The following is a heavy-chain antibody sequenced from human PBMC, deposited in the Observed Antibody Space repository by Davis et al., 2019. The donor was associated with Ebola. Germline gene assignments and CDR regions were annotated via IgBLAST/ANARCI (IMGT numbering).Heavy chain of an antibody. V-gene: IGHV1-69*13. CDR2: IISMFGTA. J-gene: IGHJ6*04. D-gene: IGHD3-3*01. Sequence: SVKVSCKASGGAFRTYAISWVRQVPGQGLEWMGGIISMFGTANYAQKLETRVTITADESTRTAYMELSRLRSEDTAVYYCARGATYYDFWSGYQHYYYYYGMDVWGKGTTVTVSS. CDR1: GGAFRTYA. CDR3: ARGATYYDFWSGYQHYYYYYGMDV.